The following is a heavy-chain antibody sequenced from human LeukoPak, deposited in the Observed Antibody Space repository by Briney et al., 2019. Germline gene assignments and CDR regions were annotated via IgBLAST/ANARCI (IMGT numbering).Heavy chain of an antibody. J-gene: IGHJ6*03. Sequence: GGSLRLSCAASGFTFSSYEMNWVRQAPGKGLEWVSYISSSGSTIYYADSVKGRFTISRDNAKNSLYLQMNSLRAEDTAVYYCARVIAAAGHYSYMDVWGKAPTVTVAS. CDR1: GFTFSSYE. D-gene: IGHD6-13*01. CDR2: ISSSGSTI. V-gene: IGHV3-48*03. CDR3: ARVIAAAGHYSYMDV.